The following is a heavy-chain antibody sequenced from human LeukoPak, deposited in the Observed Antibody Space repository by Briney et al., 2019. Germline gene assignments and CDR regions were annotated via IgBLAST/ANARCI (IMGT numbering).Heavy chain of an antibody. CDR2: IRSKANNYAT. J-gene: IGHJ4*02. Sequence: GGSLRLSCAASGFTFSGSAMHWVRQASGKGLERVGRIRSKANNYATVYAASVKGRFTISRDDSKNTAYLQMNSLKTEDTAVYYCTKSSGSYSFDYWGQGTLVTVSS. CDR1: GFTFSGSA. V-gene: IGHV3-73*01. CDR3: TKSSGSYSFDY. D-gene: IGHD1-26*01.